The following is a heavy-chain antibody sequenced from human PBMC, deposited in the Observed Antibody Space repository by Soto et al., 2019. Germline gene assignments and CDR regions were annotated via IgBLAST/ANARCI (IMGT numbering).Heavy chain of an antibody. D-gene: IGHD2-2*01. J-gene: IGHJ5*02. CDR1: GGSFSGYY. Sequence: SETLSLTCAVYGGSFSGYYWSWIRQPPGKGLEWIGEINHSGSTNYNPSLKSRVTISVDTSKNQFSLKLSSVTAADTAVYYCARVVPRYCSSTSCYAWFDPWGQGTLVTVSS. V-gene: IGHV4-34*01. CDR2: INHSGST. CDR3: ARVVPRYCSSTSCYAWFDP.